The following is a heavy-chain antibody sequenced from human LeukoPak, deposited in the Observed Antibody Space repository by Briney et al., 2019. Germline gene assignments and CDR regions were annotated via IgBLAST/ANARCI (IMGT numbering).Heavy chain of an antibody. CDR1: GYSISSGYY. V-gene: IGHV4-38-2*01. J-gene: IGHJ4*02. CDR3: ARGVTGYSSGWYPDY. CDR2: IYHSGST. D-gene: IGHD6-19*01. Sequence: PSKTLSLTCAVSGYSISSGYYWGWIRQPPGKGLEWIGSIYHSGSTYYNPSLKSRVTISVDTSKNQFSLKLSSVTAADTAVYYCARGVTGYSSGWYPDYWGQGTLVTVSS.